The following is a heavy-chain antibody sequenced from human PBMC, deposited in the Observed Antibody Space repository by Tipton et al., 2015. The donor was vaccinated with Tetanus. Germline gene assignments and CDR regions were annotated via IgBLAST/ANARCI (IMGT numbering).Heavy chain of an antibody. V-gene: IGHV3-7*01. Sequence: SLRLSCAASGFTFNTYWMSLVRQAPGKGLERVGNIKQDGSEKYYVDSVKGRFTISRDNAKKSLYLQMNSLRAEDTAVYYCARKKRDYYYSRSYYSDYWGQGTLVTVSS. CDR2: IKQDGSEK. CDR1: GFTFNTYW. CDR3: ARKKRDYYYSRSYYSDY. J-gene: IGHJ4*02. D-gene: IGHD3-10*01.